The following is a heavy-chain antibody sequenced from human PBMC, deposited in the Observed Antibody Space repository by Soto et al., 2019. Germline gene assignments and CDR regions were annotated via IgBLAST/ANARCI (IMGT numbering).Heavy chain of an antibody. J-gene: IGHJ6*02. D-gene: IGHD1-20*01. V-gene: IGHV1-69*13. CDR2: IIPIFGTA. Sequence: ASVKVSCKASGGTFSSYAISWVRQAPGQGLEWMGGIIPIFGTANYAQKFQGRVTITADESTSTAYMELSSLRSEDTAVYYCARGRITGTPPGPRYYYYGMDVWGQGTTVTVSS. CDR1: GGTFSSYA. CDR3: ARGRITGTPPGPRYYYYGMDV.